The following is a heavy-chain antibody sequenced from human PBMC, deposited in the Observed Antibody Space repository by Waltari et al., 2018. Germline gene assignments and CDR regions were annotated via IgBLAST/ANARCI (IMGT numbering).Heavy chain of an antibody. J-gene: IGHJ5*02. CDR1: GYPFTGHF. V-gene: IGHV1-2*02. CDR3: ARDGFRTSSGVYGWFDP. CDR2: INPQRQGT. D-gene: IGHD6-6*01. Sequence: VQLVQSGAEVKKPGASVKVSCKTSGYPFTGHFLHWVRQAPGHGLEWMGWINPQRQGTNYAPKFEDRVTMTWDTSTSTAYMELSRLASDDSAVYYCARDGFRTSSGVYGWFDPWGQGTLVTVSS.